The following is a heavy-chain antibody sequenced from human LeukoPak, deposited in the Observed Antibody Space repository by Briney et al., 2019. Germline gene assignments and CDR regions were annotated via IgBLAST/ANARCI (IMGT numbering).Heavy chain of an antibody. CDR2: IYYSGST. J-gene: IGHJ5*02. V-gene: IGHV4-59*08. CDR3: ARRNQRQLVNWFDP. D-gene: IGHD6-13*01. CDR1: GGSISSYY. Sequence: PSETLSLTCTVSGGSISSYYWSWIRQPPGKGLEWIGYIYYSGSTNYNPSLKSRVTISVDTSKNQFSLKLSSVTAADTAVYYCARRNQRQLVNWFDPWGQGTLVTVSS.